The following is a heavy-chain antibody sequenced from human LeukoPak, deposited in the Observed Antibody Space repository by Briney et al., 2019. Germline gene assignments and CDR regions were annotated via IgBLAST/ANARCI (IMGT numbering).Heavy chain of an antibody. CDR2: IYYSGST. CDR1: GGSLSNRY. V-gene: IGHV4-59*11. J-gene: IGHJ4*02. Sequence: PSETLSLTCTVSGGSLSNRYWSWLRQSPGQGLEWIGYIYYSGSTSYNPSLNSRVTFSMDTSKSQFSLKLNSVTAADTAVYYCARSILHSGGTCCWYYFDYWGQGALVTVSS. D-gene: IGHD2-15*01. CDR3: ARSILHSGGTCCWYYFDY.